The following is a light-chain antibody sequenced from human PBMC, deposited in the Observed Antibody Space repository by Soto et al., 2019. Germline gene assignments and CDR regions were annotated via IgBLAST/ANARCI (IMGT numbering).Light chain of an antibody. J-gene: IGKJ4*01. CDR2: DAS. Sequence: EIVMTQSPATLSVSPGEGATLSCRASQSVRSDLAWYQHKPGLAPRLLIYDASNRAAGIPARFSGSGSGTDFTLTISSLDPEDFAVYYCQSRSSWPPVLTFGGGTKVEIK. V-gene: IGKV3-11*01. CDR3: QSRSSWPPVLT. CDR1: QSVRSD.